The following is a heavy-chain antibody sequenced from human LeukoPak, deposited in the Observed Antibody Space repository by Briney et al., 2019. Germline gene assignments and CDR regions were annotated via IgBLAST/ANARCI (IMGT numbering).Heavy chain of an antibody. CDR1: EFTFSTYA. CDR3: ARDRAGYYDSSGPLDY. Sequence: GGSLRLSCAASEFTFSTYAMHWVRQAPGKGLEWVAVISYDGSNKYYADSVKGRFTISRDNSKSTLYLQMNNLRADDTAVYSCARDRAGYYDSSGPLDYWGQGTLVTVSS. V-gene: IGHV3-30-3*01. CDR2: ISYDGSNK. J-gene: IGHJ4*02. D-gene: IGHD3-22*01.